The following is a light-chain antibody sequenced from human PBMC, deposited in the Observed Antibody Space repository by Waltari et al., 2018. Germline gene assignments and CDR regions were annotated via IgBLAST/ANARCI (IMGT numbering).Light chain of an antibody. J-gene: IGKJ3*01. CDR3: QQRSNWPPEFT. V-gene: IGKV3-11*01. CDR1: QSVSTY. Sequence: EIVLTQSPATLYLSPGERATLSFRASQSVSTYLAWYQQKPGQAPRLLIYDASNSATGIPARFSGSGSGTDFTLTISSLEPEDFAVYYCQQRSNWPPEFTFGPGTKVDIK. CDR2: DAS.